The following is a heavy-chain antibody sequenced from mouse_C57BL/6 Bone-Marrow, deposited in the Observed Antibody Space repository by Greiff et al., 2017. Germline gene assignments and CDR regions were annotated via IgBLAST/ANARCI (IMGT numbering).Heavy chain of an antibody. D-gene: IGHD1-1*01. CDR1: GYTFTSYW. CDR3: ARYHIPLYGSSRHWYFDV. CDR2: IYPSDSET. J-gene: IGHJ1*03. V-gene: IGHV1-61*01. Sequence: QVQLQQPGAELVRPGSSVKLSCKASGYTFTSYWMDWVKQRPGQGLEWIGNIYPSDSETHYNQKFKDKATLTVDKSSSTAYMQLSSLTSEDSAVYYCARYHIPLYGSSRHWYFDVWGTGTTVTVSS.